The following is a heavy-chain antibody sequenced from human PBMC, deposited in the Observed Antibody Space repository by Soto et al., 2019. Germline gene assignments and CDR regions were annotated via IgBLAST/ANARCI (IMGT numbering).Heavy chain of an antibody. J-gene: IGHJ5*02. CDR1: GVSFSGYY. CDR2: INHSEST. D-gene: IGHD1-20*01. V-gene: IGHV4-34*01. CDR3: ARGGGYNWNHHNWFDP. Sequence: SETLSLTCAFSGVSFSGYYWSWIRHTPGKGLEWIGEINHSESTNYNPSLKSRVTISVDMSKNQFSLKLTSVTAADTAVYYCARGGGYNWNHHNWFDPWGQGTLVTVSS.